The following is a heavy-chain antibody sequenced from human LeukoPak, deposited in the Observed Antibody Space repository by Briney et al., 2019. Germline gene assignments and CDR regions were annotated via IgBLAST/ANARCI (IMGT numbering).Heavy chain of an antibody. V-gene: IGHV3-48*01. D-gene: IGHD3-10*01. CDR3: ARDRGGSRSFVLDAFDI. CDR2: ISSSSSTI. J-gene: IGHJ3*02. CDR1: GFTFSSYS. Sequence: PGGSLRLSCAASGFTFSSYSMNWVRQAPGKGLEWVSYISSSSSTIYYADSVKGRFTISRDNSKNTLYLQMNSLRADDTAVYYCARDRGGSRSFVLDAFDIWGQGTKVTVSS.